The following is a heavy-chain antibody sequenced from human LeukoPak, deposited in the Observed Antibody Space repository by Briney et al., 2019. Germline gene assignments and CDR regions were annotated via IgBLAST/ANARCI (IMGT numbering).Heavy chain of an antibody. J-gene: IGHJ3*02. CDR3: AREVGGAFDI. Sequence: SVKVSCKASGGTFSSWAVSWVRQAPGQGLEWMGGIIPMFGTPNYAQKFRGRVTITADESTGTAYMELSSLRSEDTAVYYCAREVGGAFDIWGQGTMVTVSS. V-gene: IGHV1-69*13. CDR1: GGTFSSWA. D-gene: IGHD3-16*01. CDR2: IIPMFGTP.